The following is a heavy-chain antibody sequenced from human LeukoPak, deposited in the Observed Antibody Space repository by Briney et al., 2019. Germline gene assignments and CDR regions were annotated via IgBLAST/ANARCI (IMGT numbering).Heavy chain of an antibody. D-gene: IGHD1-26*01. V-gene: IGHV1-18*01. CDR2: ISAYNGNT. CDR1: GYTFTIYG. J-gene: IGHJ5*02. CDR3: ARGRVGATGWFDP. Sequence: GASVKVSFTASGYTFTIYGISWVRQAPGQGLERMGWISAYNGNTNYTQKLQGRVTMTTDTSTSTAYLELRSLTSDDTAVYYCARGRVGATGWFDPWGQGTLVTVSS.